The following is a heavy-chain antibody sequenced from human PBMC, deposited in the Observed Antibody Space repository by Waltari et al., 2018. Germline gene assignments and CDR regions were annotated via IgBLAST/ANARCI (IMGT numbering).Heavy chain of an antibody. J-gene: IGHJ4*02. Sequence: QLQLQESGPGLVKPSGTLSLICAVSGDSMSTSDYWSWVRQPPGKGLEWIVQVRGDGKTHSNPSFASRVTMSLDTSTYHFALKLTSATAADTALYYCARDRGRGLYLDTWGQGTLVTVSP. CDR1: GDSMSTSDY. CDR3: ARDRGRGLYLDT. V-gene: IGHV4-4*02. D-gene: IGHD1-1*01. CDR2: VRGDGKT.